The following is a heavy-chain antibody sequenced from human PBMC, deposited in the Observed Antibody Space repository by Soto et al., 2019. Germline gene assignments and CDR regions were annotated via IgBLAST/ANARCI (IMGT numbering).Heavy chain of an antibody. D-gene: IGHD3-10*01. J-gene: IGHJ6*02. Sequence: QVQLVESGGGVVQPGRSLRLSCAASGFTFSSYGMHWVRQAPGKGLEWVAVISYDGSNKYYADSVKGRFTISRENSKNTQNMQMNSLRAEETAVYDCAKDSWVRGVTCMDVWGQGATVTVSS. CDR1: GFTFSSYG. V-gene: IGHV3-30*18. CDR2: ISYDGSNK. CDR3: AKDSWVRGVTCMDV.